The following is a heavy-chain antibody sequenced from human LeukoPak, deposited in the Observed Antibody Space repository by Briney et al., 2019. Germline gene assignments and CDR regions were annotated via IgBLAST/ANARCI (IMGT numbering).Heavy chain of an antibody. D-gene: IGHD6-13*01. CDR2: IKQDGSEK. V-gene: IGHV3-7*01. CDR1: GFTFSSYW. J-gene: IGHJ4*02. CDR3: ARAGDRSSWTYLDY. Sequence: GGSLRLSCAASGFTFSSYWMSWVRQAPGKGLEWVANIKQDGSEKYYVDSVKGRFNISRDNAKKSLYLQMNSLRAEDTAVYNCARAGDRSSWTYLDYWGQGTLVTVSS.